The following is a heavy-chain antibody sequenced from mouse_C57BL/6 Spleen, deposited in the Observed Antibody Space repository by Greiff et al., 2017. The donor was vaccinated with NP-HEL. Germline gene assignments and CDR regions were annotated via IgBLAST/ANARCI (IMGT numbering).Heavy chain of an antibody. V-gene: IGHV1-53*01. CDR2: INPSNGGT. J-gene: IGHJ1*03. CDR1: GYTFTSYW. D-gene: IGHD1-1*01. Sequence: QVQLKQSGTELVKPGASVKLSCKASGYTFTSYWMHWVKQRPGQGLEWIGNINPSNGGTNYNEKFKSKATLTVDKSSSTAYMQLSSLTSEDSAVYYCARDSPYYYGSSYDWYFDVWGTGTTVTVSS. CDR3: ARDSPYYYGSSYDWYFDV.